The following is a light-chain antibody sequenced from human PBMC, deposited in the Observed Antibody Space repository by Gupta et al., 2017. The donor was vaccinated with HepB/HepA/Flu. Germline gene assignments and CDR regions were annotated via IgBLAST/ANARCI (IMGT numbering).Light chain of an antibody. Sequence: EIVLTQSPDFQSVTPKEKVTITCRASESIGSSLHWYQQKPHQSPKLLIKYASQSCSGVPSRFSGSGSGTDFTLTIDSLEPEDAAVYYCQQRNSLGGSFGQGTKMEIK. J-gene: IGKJ2*04. V-gene: IGKV6-21*01. CDR3: QQRNSLGGS. CDR1: ESIGSS. CDR2: YAS.